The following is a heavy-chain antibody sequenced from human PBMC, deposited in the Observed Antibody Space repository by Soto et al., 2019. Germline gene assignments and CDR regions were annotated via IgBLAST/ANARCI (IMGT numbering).Heavy chain of an antibody. V-gene: IGHV3-30*18. D-gene: IGHD6-13*01. J-gene: IGHJ5*02. CDR2: ISYDGSNK. CDR1: GFTFSSYG. CDR3: AKDGGPNYSSWYFNWFDP. Sequence: QVHMVESGGGVVQPGRPLRLSCAASGFTFSSYGMHWVRQAPGKGLEWVAVISYDGSNKYYADSVKGRFTISRDNSKNTLYLQRNSLRAEDTAVYYWAKDGGPNYSSWYFNWFDPWGQGTLVTVSS.